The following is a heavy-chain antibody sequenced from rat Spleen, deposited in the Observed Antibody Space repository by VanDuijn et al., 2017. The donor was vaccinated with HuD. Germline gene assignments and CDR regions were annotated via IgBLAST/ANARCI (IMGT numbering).Heavy chain of an antibody. D-gene: IGHD1-9*01. CDR3: ARGRTYYGYDY. V-gene: IGHV2S61*01. Sequence: QVQLKESGPGLVQPSQTLSLTCTVSGFSLSNYGVIWVRQPPGKGLEWMGVIWGNGNANYNSALKSRLSISRDTSKSQVFLKMNNLQTEDTAMYFCARGRTYYGYDYWGQGVMVTVSS. CDR1: GFSLSNYG. CDR2: IWGNGNA. J-gene: IGHJ2*01.